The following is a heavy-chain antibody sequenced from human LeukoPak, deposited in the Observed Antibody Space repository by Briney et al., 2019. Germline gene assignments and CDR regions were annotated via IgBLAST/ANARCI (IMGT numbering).Heavy chain of an antibody. CDR3: TTRYCTNGVCPV. Sequence: GALRLSCAASGFTFSNAWMSWVRQAPGKGLEWVGHIKTKTDGGTTDYAAPVKGRFTISRDDSKNTLYLQMNSLKTEDTAVYYCTTRYCTNGVCPVWGKGTTVTVSS. D-gene: IGHD2-8*01. CDR1: GFTFSNAW. J-gene: IGHJ6*04. CDR2: IKTKTDGGTT. V-gene: IGHV3-15*01.